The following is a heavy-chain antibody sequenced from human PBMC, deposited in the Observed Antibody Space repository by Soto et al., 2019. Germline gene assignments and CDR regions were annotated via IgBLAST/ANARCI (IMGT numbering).Heavy chain of an antibody. Sequence: QVQLVQSGAEVKKPGSSVKVSCKASGGTFSSYAISWVRQAPGQGLEWMGGIIPIFGTANYAQKFQGRLTITADDSTITAYLELRRLRSEDTAFYYCATPKSVTMVRRLPFGYYYYAMDVWRQGTTVTVSS. CDR1: GGTFSSYA. D-gene: IGHD3-10*01. J-gene: IGHJ6*02. V-gene: IGHV1-69*12. CDR3: ATPKSVTMVRRLPFGYYYYAMDV. CDR2: IIPIFGTA.